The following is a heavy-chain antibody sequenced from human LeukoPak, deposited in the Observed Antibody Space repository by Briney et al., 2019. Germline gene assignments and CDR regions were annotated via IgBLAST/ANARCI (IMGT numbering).Heavy chain of an antibody. V-gene: IGHV4-34*01. CDR2: INHSGST. CDR3: ARPSYYYGSGSYYEGRYYFDY. Sequence: SETLSLTCAVYGGSFSGYYWSWIRQPPGKGLEWIGEINHSGSTNYNPSLKSRVTISVDTSKNQFSLKLSSVTAADTAVYYCARPSYYYGSGSYYEGRYYFDYWGQGTLVTVSS. CDR1: GGSFSGYY. J-gene: IGHJ4*02. D-gene: IGHD3-10*01.